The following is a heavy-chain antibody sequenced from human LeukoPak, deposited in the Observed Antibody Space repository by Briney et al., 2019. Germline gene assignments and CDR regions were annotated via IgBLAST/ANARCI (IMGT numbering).Heavy chain of an antibody. CDR1: GGSLSSYY. J-gene: IGHJ5*02. CDR2: IYYSGST. V-gene: IGHV4-59*01. Sequence: SETLSLTCTVSGGSLSSYYWSWIRQPPGKGLEWIGYIYYSGSTNYNPSLKSRVTISVDTSKNQFSLKLSSVTAADTAVYYCARKYYDFWSGYYYYNWFDPWGQGTLVTVSS. D-gene: IGHD3-3*01. CDR3: ARKYYDFWSGYYYYNWFDP.